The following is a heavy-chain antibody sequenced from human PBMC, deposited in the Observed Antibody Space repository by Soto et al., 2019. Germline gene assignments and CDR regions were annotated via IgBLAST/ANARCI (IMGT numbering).Heavy chain of an antibody. Sequence: SETLSLTCTVSGGSISSSSYYWGWIRQPPGKGLEWIGSIYYSGSTYYNPPLKSRVTISVDTSKNQFSLKLSSVTAADTAVYYCASQASPYYYYGMDVWGQGTTVTVSS. CDR3: ASQASPYYYYGMDV. V-gene: IGHV4-39*01. CDR2: IYYSGST. J-gene: IGHJ6*02. CDR1: GGSISSSSYY.